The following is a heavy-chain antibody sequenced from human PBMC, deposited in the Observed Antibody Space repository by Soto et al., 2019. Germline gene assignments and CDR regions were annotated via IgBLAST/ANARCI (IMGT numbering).Heavy chain of an antibody. CDR1: GYSFTSYW. Sequence: GESLKISCKGSGYSFTSYWIGWVRQMPGKGLEWMGIIYPGDSDTRYSPSFQGQVTISADKSISTAYLQWSSLKASDTAVYYCATPPYSDAFDIRGQGTMVTVSS. CDR2: IYPGDSDT. CDR3: ATPPYSDAFDI. J-gene: IGHJ3*02. V-gene: IGHV5-51*01. D-gene: IGHD2-15*01.